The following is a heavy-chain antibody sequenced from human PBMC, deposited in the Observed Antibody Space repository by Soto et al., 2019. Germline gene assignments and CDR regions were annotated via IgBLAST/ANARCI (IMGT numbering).Heavy chain of an antibody. V-gene: IGHV4-31*03. CDR3: ARAPPLVVITSGAFDI. J-gene: IGHJ3*02. Sequence: KPSETLSLTCTVSGGSISSGGYYWSWIRQHPGKGLEWIGYIYYSGSTYYNPSLKSRVTISVDTSKNQFSLKLSSVTAADTAVYYCARAPPLVVITSGAFDIWGQGTMVTVSS. CDR2: IYYSGST. CDR1: GGSISSGGYY. D-gene: IGHD3-22*01.